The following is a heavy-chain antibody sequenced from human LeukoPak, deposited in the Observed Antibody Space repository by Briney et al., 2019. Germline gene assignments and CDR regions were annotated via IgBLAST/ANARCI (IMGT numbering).Heavy chain of an antibody. V-gene: IGHV1-8*01. CDR3: ARGGGYYDRSAKYFIRPPEF. J-gene: IGHJ4*02. CDR2: MNPNSGNT. D-gene: IGHD3-22*01. CDR1: GYTFTSYD. Sequence: GASVKVSCKASGYTFTSYDINWVRQATGQGLEWMGWMNPNSGNTGYAQKFQGRVTMIRNTSISTAYMELGSLRSEDTAVYYCARGGGYYDRSAKYFIRPPEFWGQGTLVTVSS.